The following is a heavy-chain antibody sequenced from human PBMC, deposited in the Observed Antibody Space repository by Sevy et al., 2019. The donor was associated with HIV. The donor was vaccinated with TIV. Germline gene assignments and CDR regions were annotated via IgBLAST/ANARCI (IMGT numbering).Heavy chain of an antibody. J-gene: IGHJ4*02. V-gene: IGHV4-59*11. CDR3: ARALRPYSFDTSTYFDY. CDR1: GASISSHY. CDR2: IYYSGST. D-gene: IGHD3-22*01. Sequence: SETLSLTCTVSGASISSHYWSWIRQPPGKGLEWIGYIYYSGSTNYNPSLMSRVTMSVDTSKNQFSLKLRSVTAADTAMYYCARALRPYSFDTSTYFDYWGQGTLVTVSS.